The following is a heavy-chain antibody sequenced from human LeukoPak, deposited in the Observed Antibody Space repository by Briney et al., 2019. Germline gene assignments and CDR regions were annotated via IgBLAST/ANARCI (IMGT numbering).Heavy chain of an antibody. V-gene: IGHV3-21*01. D-gene: IGHD3-16*01. Sequence: GGSLRLSCAASGFTFSSYSMDWVRQAPGKGLEWVSSISSSSSYIYYADSVRGRFTISRDNAKNSLYLQMNSLRAEDTAVYYCARDRWGDNWFDPWGQGTLVTVSS. CDR2: ISSSSSYI. CDR3: ARDRWGDNWFDP. CDR1: GFTFSSYS. J-gene: IGHJ5*02.